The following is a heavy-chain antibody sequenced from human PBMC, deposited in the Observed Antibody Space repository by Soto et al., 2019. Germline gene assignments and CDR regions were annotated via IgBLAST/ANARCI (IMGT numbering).Heavy chain of an antibody. J-gene: IGHJ4*02. D-gene: IGHD2-15*01. CDR1: GFTFSNYA. V-gene: IGHV3-23*01. Sequence: PGGSLRLSCAASGFTFSNYAMSWVRQAPGKGLEWVSTISGRGGNTYYADSVKGRFTISRDNSRNTLYLQMDSLRVEDSAVYSCAKAGRSGGTCYLYYFDYWGQGALVTVSS. CDR3: AKAGRSGGTCYLYYFDY. CDR2: ISGRGGNT.